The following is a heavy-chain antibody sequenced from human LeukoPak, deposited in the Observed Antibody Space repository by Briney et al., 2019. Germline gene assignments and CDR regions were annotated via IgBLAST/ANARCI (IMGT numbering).Heavy chain of an antibody. V-gene: IGHV1-18*01. CDR2: ISAYNGNT. CDR1: GYTFSTYG. Sequence: ASVKVSCKASGYTFSTYGISWVRQAPGQGLEWMGWISAYNGNTNYAQKLQGRVTMTTDTSTSTAYMELRSLRSDDTAVYYCARARGSTSAMHYWGQGTLVTVSS. CDR3: ARARGSTSAMHY. J-gene: IGHJ4*02. D-gene: IGHD2-2*01.